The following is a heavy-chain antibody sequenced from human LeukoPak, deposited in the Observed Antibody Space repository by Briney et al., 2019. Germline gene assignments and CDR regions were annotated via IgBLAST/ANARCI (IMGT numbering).Heavy chain of an antibody. D-gene: IGHD6-13*01. J-gene: IGHJ4*02. CDR2: INSDGSSR. CDR3: ASASSHRIAAGGDY. V-gene: IGHV3-74*01. CDR1: GFTFSNYW. Sequence: GGSLRLSCAASGFTFSNYWMHWVRQAPGKGLVWVSRINSDGSSRNYADSVKGRFTISRDNAKNTLYLQMSSLRAEDTAVYYCASASSHRIAAGGDYWGQGTLVIVS.